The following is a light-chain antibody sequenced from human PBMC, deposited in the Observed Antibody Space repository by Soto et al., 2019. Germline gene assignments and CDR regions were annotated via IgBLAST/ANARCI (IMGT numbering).Light chain of an antibody. CDR2: AAS. CDR1: QSISSY. J-gene: IGKJ5*01. V-gene: IGKV1-39*01. CDR3: QQTYNTPPIT. Sequence: DIQMTQSPSSLSASVGDRVTITCRASQSISSYLNWYQQKPGKGPKVLIYAASSLQSGVPSRFSGSGSGTAFTLTISSLQPEDFATYYCQQTYNTPPITFGQGTRLEIK.